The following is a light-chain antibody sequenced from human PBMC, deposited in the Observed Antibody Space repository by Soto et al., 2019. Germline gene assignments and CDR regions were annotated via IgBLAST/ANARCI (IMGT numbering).Light chain of an antibody. CDR1: SSNNGNNY. CDR2: DND. Sequence: SVLTQPPSVSAAPGQKVTISCSGSSSNNGNNYVFWYQQLPGTAPKLLIYDNDKRPSGIPDRFSGSKSGTSATLGITGLQTGDEADYYCATWDRSLSVVVFGGGTKLTVL. V-gene: IGLV1-51*01. CDR3: ATWDRSLSVVV. J-gene: IGLJ2*01.